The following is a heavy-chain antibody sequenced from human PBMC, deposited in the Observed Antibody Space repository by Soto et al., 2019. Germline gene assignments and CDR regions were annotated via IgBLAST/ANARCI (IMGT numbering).Heavy chain of an antibody. Sequence: QVQLVQSGAEVKKPGASVKVSCKASGYTFTGYYMHWVRQAPGQGLEWMGWINPNSGGTNYAQKFQGRVTMTRDTSISTAYMELSRLRSDDTDVYYCARGSRVGYCSSTSCYGSRIFDYWGQGTLVTVSS. CDR3: ARGSRVGYCSSTSCYGSRIFDY. J-gene: IGHJ4*02. D-gene: IGHD2-2*01. CDR2: INPNSGGT. V-gene: IGHV1-2*02. CDR1: GYTFTGYY.